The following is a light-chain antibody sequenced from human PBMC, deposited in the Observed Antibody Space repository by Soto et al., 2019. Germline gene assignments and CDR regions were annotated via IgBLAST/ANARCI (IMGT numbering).Light chain of an antibody. Sequence: EVVMTQSPATLSVSPGERATLPCRASQGISTSLAWYQQKPGQAPRLLIYGASTRATGVPVRFRGGGSGTEFTLTISSLQSEDFAVYYCQQYNNWPRTFGQGTKVEIK. J-gene: IGKJ1*01. V-gene: IGKV3-15*01. CDR1: QGISTS. CDR2: GAS. CDR3: QQYNNWPRT.